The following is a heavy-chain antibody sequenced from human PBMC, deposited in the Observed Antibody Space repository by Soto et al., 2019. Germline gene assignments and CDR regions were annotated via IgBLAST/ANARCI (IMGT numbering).Heavy chain of an antibody. CDR1: GFTFSSYA. CDR3: AKDFQIAVAGISAL. J-gene: IGHJ4*02. V-gene: IGHV3-23*01. CDR2: ISGSGGST. D-gene: IGHD6-19*01. Sequence: GGSLRLSCAASGFTFSSYAMSWVRQAPGKGLEWVSAISGSGGSTYYADSVKGRFTISRDNSKNTLYLQMNSLRAEDTAVYYWAKDFQIAVAGISALWGQGTLVTVSS.